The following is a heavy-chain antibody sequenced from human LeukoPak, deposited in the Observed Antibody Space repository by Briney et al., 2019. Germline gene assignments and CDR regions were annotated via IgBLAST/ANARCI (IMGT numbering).Heavy chain of an antibody. CDR2: ISSSSSTI. CDR3: AREGPYDYVWGSYRTYNWFDP. V-gene: IGHV3-48*01. CDR1: GFTFSSYS. D-gene: IGHD3-16*02. J-gene: IGHJ5*02. Sequence: GGSLRLSCAASGFTFSSYSMNWVRQAPGKGPEWVSYISSSSSTIYYADSVKGRFTISRDNAKNSLYLQMNSLRAEDTAVYYCAREGPYDYVWGSYRTYNWFDPWGQGTLVTVSS.